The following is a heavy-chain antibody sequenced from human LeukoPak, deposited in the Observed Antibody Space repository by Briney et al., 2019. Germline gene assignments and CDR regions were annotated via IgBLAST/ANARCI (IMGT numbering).Heavy chain of an antibody. CDR1: GGSFSGYY. CDR3: ARDRYCSGGYCYSGRFDP. J-gene: IGHJ5*02. CDR2: INHSGST. D-gene: IGHD2-15*01. V-gene: IGHV4-34*01. Sequence: SETLSLTCAVYGGSFSGYYWSWIRQPPGKGLEWIGEINHSGSTNYNPSLKSRVTISMDTSKNQFSLNLKSVTAADTAIYYCARDRYCSGGYCYSGRFDPWGQGTLVTVSS.